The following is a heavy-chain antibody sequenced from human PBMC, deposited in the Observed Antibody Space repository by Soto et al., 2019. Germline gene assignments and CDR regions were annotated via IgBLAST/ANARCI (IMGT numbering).Heavy chain of an antibody. CDR3: ARRLNYDILTGYYNYYYYGMDV. Sequence: SETLSLTCTVSGDSITSDNYYWTWIRQHPGKGQEWIGYIYYSGSTYYNPSLKSRVTISVDTSKNQFSLKLTSVTAADTAVYYCARRLNYDILTGYYNYYYYGMDVWGQGTTVTVSS. D-gene: IGHD3-9*01. V-gene: IGHV4-31*03. J-gene: IGHJ6*02. CDR1: GDSITSDNYY. CDR2: IYYSGST.